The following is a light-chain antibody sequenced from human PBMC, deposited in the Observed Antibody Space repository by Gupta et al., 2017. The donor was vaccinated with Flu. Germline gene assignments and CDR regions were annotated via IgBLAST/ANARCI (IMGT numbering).Light chain of an antibody. Sequence: ERATLSCRASQSVSSDLAWYQQKPGQAPRLLIYGASTRATDIPARFSGSGSGTEFTLTISSLQSEDFAVYYCQQYNNWPPITFGHGTRLEIK. CDR2: GAS. CDR1: QSVSSD. V-gene: IGKV3-15*01. J-gene: IGKJ5*01. CDR3: QQYNNWPPIT.